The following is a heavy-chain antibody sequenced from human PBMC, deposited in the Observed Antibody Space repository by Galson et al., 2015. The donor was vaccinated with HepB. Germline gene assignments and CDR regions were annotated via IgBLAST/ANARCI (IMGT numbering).Heavy chain of an antibody. CDR1: GFNFSPYW. Sequence: SLRLSCAASGFNFSPYWMHWVRQDPTKGLVSVSRMNGDGTITAYADSVRGRFTISRDNAKSTLYLQMDSLRVEDTAVYYCAREDFWAFLWGLGTLVTVSS. CDR2: MNGDGTIT. J-gene: IGHJ4*02. CDR3: AREDFWAFL. D-gene: IGHD3/OR15-3a*01. V-gene: IGHV3-74*01.